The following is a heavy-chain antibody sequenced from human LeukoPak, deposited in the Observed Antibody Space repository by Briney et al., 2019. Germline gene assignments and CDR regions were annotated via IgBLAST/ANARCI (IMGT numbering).Heavy chain of an antibody. D-gene: IGHD5/OR15-5a*01. CDR3: ARGPGLRGYLDY. CDR1: GFTFDTYA. Sequence: PGGSLRLSCAASGFTFDTYAMSWVRQAPGKGLEWVSTISGSGAYTYYADSVKGRFTISRDNSKNTLYLQMNSLRAEDTAVYYCARGPGLRGYLDYWGQGTLVTVSS. V-gene: IGHV3-23*01. CDR2: ISGSGAYT. J-gene: IGHJ4*02.